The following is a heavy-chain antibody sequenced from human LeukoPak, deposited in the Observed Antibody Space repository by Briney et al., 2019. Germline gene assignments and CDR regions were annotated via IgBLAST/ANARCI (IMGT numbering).Heavy chain of an antibody. J-gene: IGHJ4*02. D-gene: IGHD6-19*01. CDR3: AHIIPSSSGWYWTTTFDY. Sequence: SGPTLVNPTQTLTLTSTFPGFSLSSSGVGVGWIRQPPGKALEWLAVLYWNDDKRYIPSLKRRLTISKDTSKNQVVLTMTNMDPVDTATYYCAHIIPSSSGWYWTTTFDYWGQGTLVTVSS. CDR1: GFSLSSSGVG. CDR2: LYWNDDK. V-gene: IGHV2-5*01.